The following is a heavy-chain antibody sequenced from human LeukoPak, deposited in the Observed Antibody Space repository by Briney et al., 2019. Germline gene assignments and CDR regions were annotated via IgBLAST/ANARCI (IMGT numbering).Heavy chain of an antibody. CDR2: INPSGGST. CDR1: GYTFTSYY. J-gene: IGHJ6*03. V-gene: IGHV1-46*01. Sequence: GASVKVSCKASGYTFTSYYMHWVRQAPGQGLEWMGIINPSGGSTSYAQKFQGRVTMTRDTSTSTVYMELSSLRSEDTAVYYCARDGVAGTFNYYYYMDVWGKGTTVTVSS. D-gene: IGHD6-19*01. CDR3: ARDGVAGTFNYYYYMDV.